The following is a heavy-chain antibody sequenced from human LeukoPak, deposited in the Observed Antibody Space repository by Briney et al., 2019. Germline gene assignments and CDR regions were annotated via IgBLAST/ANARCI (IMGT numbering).Heavy chain of an antibody. J-gene: IGHJ5*02. V-gene: IGHV4-61*01. Sequence: PAETLSLTCTLSGGSISSGSYYWSWIRQPPGKGLEWMGSIYYSGTTNYNPSLKTRVNISIDTSKNQISLKLSSVTAADTAVYYCARGFTLFVPWGQGALVTVSS. CDR2: IYYSGTT. D-gene: IGHD2/OR15-2a*01. CDR3: ARGFTLFVP. CDR1: GGSISSGSYY.